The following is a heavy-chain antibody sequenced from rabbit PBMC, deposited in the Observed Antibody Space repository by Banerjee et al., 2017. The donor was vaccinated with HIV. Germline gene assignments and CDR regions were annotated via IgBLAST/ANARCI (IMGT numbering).Heavy chain of an antibody. CDR2: IYAGSTGTS. CDR1: GLDFSSSYW. CDR3: ARGGAYLDL. V-gene: IGHV1S45*01. J-gene: IGHJ4*01. Sequence: QQQLVESGGDLVQPEGSLTLTCKASGLDFSSSYWICWVRQAPGKGLEWIACIYAGSTGTSYHASWAKGRFTISKTSSTTVTLQMTSLTGADTGTYFCARGGAYLDLWGPGTLSPS.